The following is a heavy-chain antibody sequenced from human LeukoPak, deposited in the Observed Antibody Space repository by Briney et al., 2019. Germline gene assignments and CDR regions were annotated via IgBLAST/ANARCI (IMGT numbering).Heavy chain of an antibody. D-gene: IGHD6-19*01. Sequence: PGKSLRLSCAASAFTFSTYGMHWVRQAPGKGLKWVALISSDGSHKYYADSVKGRFTISRDNSKNTLYLQMNSLGAEDTAVYYCAKSESIIAVAGTFDYWGQGTLVTVSS. V-gene: IGHV3-30*18. CDR1: AFTFSTYG. CDR2: ISSDGSHK. J-gene: IGHJ4*02. CDR3: AKSESIIAVAGTFDY.